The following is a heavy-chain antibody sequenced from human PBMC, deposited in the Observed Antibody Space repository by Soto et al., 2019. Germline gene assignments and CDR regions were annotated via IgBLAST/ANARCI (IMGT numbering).Heavy chain of an antibody. CDR3: GVVHFIATLAHDAFDI. Sequence: QLQLQESGPGLVKPSETLSLTCTVSGGSISSSSSYWGWIRQPPGKGLEWIGSIYYSGSTCYNPSLKSRVTISVDTSKNQFSLKLTSVTAADTAVYYCGVVHFIATLAHDAFDIWGQGTMVTVSS. CDR2: IYYSGST. J-gene: IGHJ3*02. V-gene: IGHV4-39*01. D-gene: IGHD6-6*01. CDR1: GGSISSSSSY.